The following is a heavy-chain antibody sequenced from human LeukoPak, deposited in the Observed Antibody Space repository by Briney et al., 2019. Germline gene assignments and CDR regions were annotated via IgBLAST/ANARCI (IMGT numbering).Heavy chain of an antibody. CDR1: GFTFSSYA. V-gene: IGHV3-30-3*01. CDR2: ISYDGSNK. D-gene: IGHD2-8*01. Sequence: GGSLRLSCAASGFTFSSYAMHWVSQAPGKGLEWVAVISYDGSNKYYADSVKGRFTISRDNSKNTLYLQMNSLRAEDTAVYYCARGPERTGVGTRYYYDMDVWGQGTTVTVSS. CDR3: ARGPERTGVGTRYYYDMDV. J-gene: IGHJ6*02.